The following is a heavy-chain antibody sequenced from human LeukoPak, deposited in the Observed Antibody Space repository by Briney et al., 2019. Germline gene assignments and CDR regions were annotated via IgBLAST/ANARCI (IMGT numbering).Heavy chain of an antibody. Sequence: QPGRSLRLSCAASGFTFSSYAMHWVRQGPGKGLEWVAVISYDGSNKYYADSVKGRFTISRDNSKNTPYLQMNSLRAEDTAVYYCARDLWNYAMQGSYFDYWGQGTLVTVSS. D-gene: IGHD1-7*01. V-gene: IGHV3-30-3*01. CDR1: GFTFSSYA. CDR2: ISYDGSNK. CDR3: ARDLWNYAMQGSYFDY. J-gene: IGHJ4*02.